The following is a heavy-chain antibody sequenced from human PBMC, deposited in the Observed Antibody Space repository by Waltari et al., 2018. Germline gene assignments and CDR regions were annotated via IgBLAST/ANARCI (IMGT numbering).Heavy chain of an antibody. J-gene: IGHJ3*02. CDR2: ISSSGSTI. V-gene: IGHV3-48*03. Sequence: EVQLVESGGGLVQPGGSLRLTCAASGFTFISYDMNWVRHAPGKGLEWVSYISSSGSTIYYADSVKGRFTISRDNAKNSLYLQMNSLRAEDTAVYYCARDTPGKLELHAFDIWGQGTMVTVSS. CDR1: GFTFISYD. CDR3: ARDTPGKLELHAFDI. D-gene: IGHD1-7*01.